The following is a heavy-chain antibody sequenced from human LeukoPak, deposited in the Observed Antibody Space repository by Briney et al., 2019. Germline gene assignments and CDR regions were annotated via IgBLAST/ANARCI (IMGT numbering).Heavy chain of an antibody. D-gene: IGHD3-3*01. CDR1: GFTFSFYA. J-gene: IGHJ4*02. V-gene: IGHV3-23*01. CDR2: IDGRGSPT. CDR3: ARFHDFWR. Sequence: GGSLRLSCAASGFTFSFYAMTWVRQAPGKGLEWVSSIDGRGSPTYYADSVKGRFTISRDNSKNTLYLLLNSLRAEDTAVNYCARFHDFWRWGQGTLVTVSS.